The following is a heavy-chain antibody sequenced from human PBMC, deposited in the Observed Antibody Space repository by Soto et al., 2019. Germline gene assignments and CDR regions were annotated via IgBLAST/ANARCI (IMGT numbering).Heavy chain of an antibody. CDR1: GGSISSGGYY. J-gene: IGHJ5*02. Sequence: SETLSLTCTVSGGSISSGGYYWSWIRQHPGKGLEWIGYIYYSGSTYYNPSLKSRVTISVDTSKNQFSLKLSSVTAADTAVYYCARRQVVAASNWFDPWGQGTLVTVSS. CDR2: IYYSGST. D-gene: IGHD2-15*01. CDR3: ARRQVVAASNWFDP. V-gene: IGHV4-31*03.